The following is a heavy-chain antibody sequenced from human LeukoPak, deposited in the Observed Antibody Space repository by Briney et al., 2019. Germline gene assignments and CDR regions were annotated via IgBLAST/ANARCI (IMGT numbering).Heavy chain of an antibody. Sequence: PGGSLRLSCAASGFTFDDYGMSWVRQAPGKGLEWVPGINWNGGSTGYADSVKGRFTISRDNAKNPLYLQMNSLRAEDTALYYCARDVQWELKGGALDYWGQGTLVTVSS. V-gene: IGHV3-20*04. CDR2: INWNGGST. CDR3: ARDVQWELKGGALDY. J-gene: IGHJ4*02. CDR1: GFTFDDYG. D-gene: IGHD3-10*01.